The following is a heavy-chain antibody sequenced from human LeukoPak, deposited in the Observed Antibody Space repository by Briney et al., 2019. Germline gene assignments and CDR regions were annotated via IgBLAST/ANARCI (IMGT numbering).Heavy chain of an antibody. J-gene: IGHJ4*02. Sequence: PGGSLRPSCAASGFTFSSYWMHWVRQAPGKGLVWVSGINSDGRSTRYADSVKGRFTISRDNAKNTLYLQMNSLRAEDTAVYYCASKEVFDYWGQGTLVTVSS. V-gene: IGHV3-74*01. CDR3: ASKEVFDY. CDR1: GFTFSSYW. CDR2: INSDGRST.